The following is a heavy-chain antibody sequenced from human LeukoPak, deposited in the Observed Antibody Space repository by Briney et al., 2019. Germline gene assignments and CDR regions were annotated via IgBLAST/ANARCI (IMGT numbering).Heavy chain of an antibody. CDR2: ISSGGSTI. Sequence: GGSLRLSCAASEFTFSSYEMNWVRQAPGKGLEWVSFISSGGSTIYYADSAKGRFTISRDNAKNSLYLQMNSLRAEDTAVYYCARDAHYRPRYYFDYWGQGTLVTISS. CDR1: EFTFSSYE. D-gene: IGHD4/OR15-4a*01. CDR3: ARDAHYRPRYYFDY. V-gene: IGHV3-48*03. J-gene: IGHJ4*02.